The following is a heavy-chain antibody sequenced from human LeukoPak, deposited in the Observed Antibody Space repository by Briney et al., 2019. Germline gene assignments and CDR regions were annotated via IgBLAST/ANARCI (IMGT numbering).Heavy chain of an antibody. D-gene: IGHD5-18*01. CDR3: ARSRGYSYGFDY. V-gene: IGHV4-59*01. CDR2: IYYSGST. J-gene: IGHJ4*02. CDR1: GGSISSYY. Sequence: SETLSLTCTVSGGSISSYYWSWIRQPPGRGLEWIGYIYYSGSTNYNPSLKSRVTISVDTSKNQFSLKLSSVTAADTAVYYCARSRGYSYGFDYWGQGTLVTVSS.